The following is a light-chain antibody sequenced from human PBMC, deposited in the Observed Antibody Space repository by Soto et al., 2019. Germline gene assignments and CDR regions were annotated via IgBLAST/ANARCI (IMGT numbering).Light chain of an antibody. CDR2: WAS. J-gene: IGKJ5*01. Sequence: DIVMTQSPDSLAVSLGERATINCKSSQSVLYSSNNNNYLAWYQQKPGQPPKLLIYWASTRESGVPDRFSGSGSGTDFALTISGLQAEDVGVYYCQQYYTTPITFGQGTRLEIK. V-gene: IGKV4-1*01. CDR3: QQYYTTPIT. CDR1: QSVLYSSNNNNY.